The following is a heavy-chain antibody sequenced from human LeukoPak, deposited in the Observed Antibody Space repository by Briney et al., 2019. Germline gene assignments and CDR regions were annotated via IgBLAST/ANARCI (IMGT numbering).Heavy chain of an antibody. CDR2: IKQDGSEK. J-gene: IGHJ4*02. Sequence: GGSLRLSCAASRFTFSSYWMSWVRQAPGKGLEWVANIKQDGSEKYYVDSVKGRFTISRDNAKNSLYLQMNSLRAEDTAVYYCARDNRGFSCLDYWGQGTLVTVSS. D-gene: IGHD5-18*01. CDR1: RFTFSSYW. CDR3: ARDNRGFSCLDY. V-gene: IGHV3-7*03.